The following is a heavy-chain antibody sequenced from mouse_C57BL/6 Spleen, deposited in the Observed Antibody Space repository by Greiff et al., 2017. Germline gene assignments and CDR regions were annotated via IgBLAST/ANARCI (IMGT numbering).Heavy chain of an antibody. CDR1: GYSLTGYY. CDR2: INPSTGGT. D-gene: IGHD1-1*01. CDR3: AKNYCGSSYGFAY. Sequence: EVQLQQSGPELVKPGAPVKISCKASGYSLTGYYMNWVKQSPEKSLEWIGEINPSTGGTTYNQKFKAKATLTVDKSYSTAYMQRKSLTAEDSAVYYSAKNYCGSSYGFAYWGQGTLVTVSA. J-gene: IGHJ3*01. V-gene: IGHV1-42*01.